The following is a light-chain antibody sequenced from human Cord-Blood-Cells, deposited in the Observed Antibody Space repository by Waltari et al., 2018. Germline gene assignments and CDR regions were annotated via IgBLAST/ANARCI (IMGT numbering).Light chain of an antibody. V-gene: IGLV3-19*01. CDR2: GKN. CDR3: NSRDSSGNHLV. CDR1: SLRSYY. Sequence: SSELTQDPAVSVAFGQTVRITCQGDSLRSYYASWYQQKPGQAPVLVLYGKNNRPSGIPDRFSGSSAGNTASLTITGAQAEDEADYYCNSRDSSGNHLVFGGGTKLTVL. J-gene: IGLJ2*01.